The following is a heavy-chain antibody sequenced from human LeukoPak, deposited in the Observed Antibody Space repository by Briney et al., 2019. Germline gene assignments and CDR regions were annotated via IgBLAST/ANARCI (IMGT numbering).Heavy chain of an antibody. CDR2: IYSGGST. CDR1: GFTFSSYA. CDR3: ARNWFDP. J-gene: IGHJ5*02. V-gene: IGHV3-53*05. Sequence: GSLRLSCVASGFTFSSYAMSWVRQAPGKGLEWVSVIYSGGSTYYADSVKGRFTISRDKSKNTVYLQMNSLRFEDTAMYYCARNWFDPWGQGTLVTVSS.